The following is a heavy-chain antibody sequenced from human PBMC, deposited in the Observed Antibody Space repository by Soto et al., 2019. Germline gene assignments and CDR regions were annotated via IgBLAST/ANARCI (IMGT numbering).Heavy chain of an antibody. CDR1: GYSFTSYW. CDR3: ARPLSIAAAGPRSHAFDI. CDR2: IDPSDSYT. D-gene: IGHD6-13*01. V-gene: IGHV5-10-1*01. Sequence: LGESLKISCKGSGYSFTSYWISWVRQMPGKGLEWMGRIDPSDSYTNYSPSFQGHVTISADKSISTAYLQWSSLKASDTAMYYCARPLSIAAAGPRSHAFDIWGQGTMVTVSS. J-gene: IGHJ3*02.